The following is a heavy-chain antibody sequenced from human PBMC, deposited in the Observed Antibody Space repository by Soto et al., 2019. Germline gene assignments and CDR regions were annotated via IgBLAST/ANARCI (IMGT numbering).Heavy chain of an antibody. V-gene: IGHV3-21*01. J-gene: IGHJ6*02. D-gene: IGHD6-13*01. CDR1: GFTFSSYG. Sequence: XGSLRLSCAASGFTFSSYGMNWVRQAPGKGLEWVSSISSSSSYIYYADSVKGRFTISRDNAKNSLYLQMNSLRAEDTAVYYCARASSSWSIARGMDVWGQGTTVTVSS. CDR3: ARASSSWSIARGMDV. CDR2: ISSSSSYI.